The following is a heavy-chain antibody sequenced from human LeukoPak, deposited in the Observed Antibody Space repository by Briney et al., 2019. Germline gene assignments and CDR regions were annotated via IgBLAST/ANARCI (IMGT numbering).Heavy chain of an antibody. CDR3: AREGGGLDY. Sequence: SVTVSCKASGGTFSNYAINWARQAPGQGLEWMGGIIPIFDMVNLAQKFQGRVTITADESTSTAYMELSSLRSEDTAVYYCAREGGGLDYWGQGTLVTVSS. CDR1: GGTFSNYA. D-gene: IGHD3-16*01. V-gene: IGHV1-69*13. J-gene: IGHJ4*02. CDR2: IIPIFDMV.